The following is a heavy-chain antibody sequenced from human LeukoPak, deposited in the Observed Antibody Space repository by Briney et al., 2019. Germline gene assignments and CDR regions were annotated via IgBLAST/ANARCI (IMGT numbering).Heavy chain of an antibody. D-gene: IGHD3-9*01. CDR2: INHSGST. CDR3: ARGTGDILTGVDY. CDR1: GGSFSGYY. Sequence: SETLSLTCAVYGGSFSGYYWSWIRQPPGKGLEWVGEINHSGSTNYNPSLKSRVTISVDTSKNQFSLKLSSVTAADTAVYYCARGTGDILTGVDYWGQGTLVTVSS. J-gene: IGHJ4*02. V-gene: IGHV4-34*01.